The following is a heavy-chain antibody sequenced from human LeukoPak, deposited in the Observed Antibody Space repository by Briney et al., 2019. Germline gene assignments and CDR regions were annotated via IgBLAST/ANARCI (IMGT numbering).Heavy chain of an antibody. CDR2: IYHSGST. D-gene: IGHD3-10*01. CDR1: GGXISSSNW. Sequence: SETLSLTCAVSGGXISSSNWWSWARQPPGKGLEWIGEIYHSGSTNYNPSLKSRVTISVDKSKNQFSLKLSSVTAADTAVYYCARLYGSGSYYAQYYFDYWGQGTLVTVSS. J-gene: IGHJ4*02. CDR3: ARLYGSGSYYAQYYFDY. V-gene: IGHV4-4*02.